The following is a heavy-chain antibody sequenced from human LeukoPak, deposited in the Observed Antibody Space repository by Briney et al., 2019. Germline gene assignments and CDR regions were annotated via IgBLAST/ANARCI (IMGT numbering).Heavy chain of an antibody. V-gene: IGHV3-21*01. CDR3: ARAIGRYSYGYDFDY. CDR1: GLTFSIYS. J-gene: IGHJ4*02. D-gene: IGHD5-18*01. CDR2: IISSSRYI. Sequence: GGSLSHSHAASGLTFSIYSMNWVRPAPGKGLEWVSSIISSSRYIYYADTVRGRFTISRDNAKNSLYLQMNSLRAEDTAVYYCARAIGRYSYGYDFDYWGQGNLVTVSS.